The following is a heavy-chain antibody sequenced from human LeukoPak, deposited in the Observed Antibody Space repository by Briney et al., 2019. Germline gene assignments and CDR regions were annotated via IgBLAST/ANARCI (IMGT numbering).Heavy chain of an antibody. J-gene: IGHJ6*02. CDR3: ARDSNPGGCDFWSGYLCYGMDV. CDR1: GGSISSGGYY. CDR2: IYYSGST. D-gene: IGHD3-3*01. V-gene: IGHV4-31*03. Sequence: SETLSLTCTVSGGSISSGGYYWSWIRQHPGKGLEWIGYIYYSGSTYYNPSLKSRVTISVDTSKNQFSLKLSSATAADTAVYYCARDSNPGGCDFWSGYLCYGMDVWGQGTTVTVSS.